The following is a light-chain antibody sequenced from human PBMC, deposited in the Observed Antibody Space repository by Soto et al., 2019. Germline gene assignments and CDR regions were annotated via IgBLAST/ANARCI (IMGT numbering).Light chain of an antibody. V-gene: IGKV3-15*01. J-gene: IGKJ1*01. CDR2: DAS. CDR3: QQYYNWPPWT. Sequence: EIKMKQSPATLSVSPGERATLSCRASQSVRSNLAWYQQKPGQAPRLLIYDASTRATGIPARFSGSGSWTDFTLTISSLQSEDFAVYYCQQYYNWPPWTFGQGTKVDIK. CDR1: QSVRSN.